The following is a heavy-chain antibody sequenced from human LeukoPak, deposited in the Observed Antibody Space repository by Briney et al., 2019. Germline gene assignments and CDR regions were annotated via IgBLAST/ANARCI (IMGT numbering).Heavy chain of an antibody. V-gene: IGHV4-34*01. D-gene: IGHD3-16*01. J-gene: IGHJ3*02. CDR3: ARVMTTFTPWDAFDI. CDR2: INHSGST. Sequence: SETLSLTCAVYGGSFSGYYWSWIRRPPGKGLEWIGEINHSGSTNYNPSLKSRVTISVDTSKNQFSLKLSSVTAADTAVYYCARVMTTFTPWDAFDIWGQGTMVTVSS. CDR1: GGSFSGYY.